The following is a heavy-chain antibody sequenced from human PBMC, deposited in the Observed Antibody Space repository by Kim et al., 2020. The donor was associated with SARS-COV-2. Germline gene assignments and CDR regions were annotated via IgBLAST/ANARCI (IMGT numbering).Heavy chain of an antibody. J-gene: IGHJ4*02. CDR3: ARDPSWELPFDY. D-gene: IGHD1-26*01. Sequence: SYAQKFQGRVTMTRDTSTSTVYMELSSLRSEDTAVYYCARDPSWELPFDYWGQGTLVTVSS. V-gene: IGHV1-46*01.